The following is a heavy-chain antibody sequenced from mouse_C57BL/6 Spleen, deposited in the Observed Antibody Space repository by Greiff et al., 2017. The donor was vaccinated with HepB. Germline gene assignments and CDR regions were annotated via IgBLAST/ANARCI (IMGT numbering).Heavy chain of an antibody. CDR2: ISNGGGST. Sequence: EVKLMESGGGLVQPGGSLKLSCAASGFTFSDYYMYWVRQTPEKRLEWVAYISNGGGSTYYPDTVKCRFTSSRDNAKNTLYLQMSRLKSEDTAMYYCARSNWEEFWFAYWGQGTLVTVSA. J-gene: IGHJ3*01. V-gene: IGHV5-12*01. D-gene: IGHD4-1*02. CDR1: GFTFSDYY. CDR3: ARSNWEEFWFAY.